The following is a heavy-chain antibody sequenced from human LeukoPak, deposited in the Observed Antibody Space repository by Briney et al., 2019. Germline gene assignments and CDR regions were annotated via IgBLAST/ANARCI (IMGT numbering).Heavy chain of an antibody. Sequence: SETLSLTCSVSGGSISSSSYYWGWIRQPPGKGLEWIGSIYYSGSTYYNPSLKSRVTISVDTSKNQFSLKLSSVTAADTAVYYCASRSGWYYPDYWGQGTLVTVSS. J-gene: IGHJ4*02. D-gene: IGHD6-19*01. CDR1: GGSISSSSYY. V-gene: IGHV4-39*01. CDR3: ASRSGWYYPDY. CDR2: IYYSGST.